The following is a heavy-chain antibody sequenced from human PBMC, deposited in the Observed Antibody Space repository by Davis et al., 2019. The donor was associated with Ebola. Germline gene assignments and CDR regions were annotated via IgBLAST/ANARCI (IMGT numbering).Heavy chain of an antibody. D-gene: IGHD4-17*01. Sequence: GESLKISCKGSGYSFTSYWIGWVRQMPGKGLEWMGIIYPGDSDTRYSPSFQGQVTISADKSISTAYLQWSSLKASDTAMYYCARHPSYGDYEDIGYYYYYMDVWGKGTTVTVSS. CDR2: IYPGDSDT. J-gene: IGHJ6*03. CDR3: ARHPSYGDYEDIGYYYYYMDV. V-gene: IGHV5-51*01. CDR1: GYSFTSYW.